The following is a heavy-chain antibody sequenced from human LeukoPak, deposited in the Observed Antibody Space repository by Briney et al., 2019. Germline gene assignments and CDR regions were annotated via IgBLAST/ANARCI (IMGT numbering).Heavy chain of an antibody. CDR2: ISAYNGNT. V-gene: IGHV1-18*01. Sequence: ASVKVSCKASGYTFTSYGISWVRQAPGQGLEWMGWISAYNGNTNYAQKLQGRVTMPTDTSTSTAYMELRSLRSDDTAVYYCARVHTGTTLMDVWGQGTTVTVSS. CDR1: GYTFTSYG. CDR3: ARVHTGTTLMDV. D-gene: IGHD1-1*01. J-gene: IGHJ6*02.